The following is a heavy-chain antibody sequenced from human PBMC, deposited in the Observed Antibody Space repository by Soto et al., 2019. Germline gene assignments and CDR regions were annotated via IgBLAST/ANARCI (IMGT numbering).Heavy chain of an antibody. CDR3: AKRDSSGWYYFDY. V-gene: IGHV3-23*01. CDR1: GFTFRSYV. CDR2: FSGKTGST. D-gene: IGHD6-19*01. Sequence: GGSLRLSCAASGFTFRSYVMSWVRQAPGKGLEWVSSFSGKTGSTYYLDSVKGRFTISRDNSKNTLYLQMNSLRAEDTAVYYCAKRDSSGWYYFDYWGQGTLVTVSS. J-gene: IGHJ4*02.